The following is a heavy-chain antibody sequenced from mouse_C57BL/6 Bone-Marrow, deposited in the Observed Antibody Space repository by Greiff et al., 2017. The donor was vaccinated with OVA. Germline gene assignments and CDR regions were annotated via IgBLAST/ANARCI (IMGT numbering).Heavy chain of an antibody. D-gene: IGHD1-3*01. Sequence: VQLQQPGAELVRPGSSVKLSCKASGYTFTSYWMHWVKQRPIQGLEWIGNIDPSDSETHYNQKFKDKATLTVDKSSSQAYMQLSSLTSEDSAVYYFARAFDNYIIFAYWGQGTLVTVSA. J-gene: IGHJ3*01. V-gene: IGHV1-52*01. CDR3: ARAFDNYIIFAY. CDR1: GYTFTSYW. CDR2: IDPSDSET.